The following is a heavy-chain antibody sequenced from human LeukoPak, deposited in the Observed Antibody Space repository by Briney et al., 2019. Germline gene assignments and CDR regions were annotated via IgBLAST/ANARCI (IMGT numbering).Heavy chain of an antibody. CDR3: ARDYADYYDSSGYFDY. Sequence: QSGGSLRLSCAASGFTFSSYSMNWVRQAPGKGLEWVSYISSSSSTIYYADSVKGRFTISRDNAKNSLYLQMNSLRAEDTAVYYCARDYADYYDSSGYFDYWGQGTLVTVSS. CDR1: GFTFSSYS. J-gene: IGHJ4*02. V-gene: IGHV3-48*04. CDR2: ISSSSSTI. D-gene: IGHD3-22*01.